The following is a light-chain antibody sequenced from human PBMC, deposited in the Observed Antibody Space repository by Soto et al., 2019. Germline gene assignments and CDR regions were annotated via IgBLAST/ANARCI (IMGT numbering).Light chain of an antibody. CDR3: QQSYTIPYT. CDR1: QSISTY. Sequence: DLQMTQSPSSLSASVGDRVSITCRASQSISTYLNWYQQTPGKAPELLIYAASRLQSGVTSRFSGSGSGTDFTLTITNLQPEDFATYYCQQSYTIPYTFGQGTKLEI. CDR2: AAS. J-gene: IGKJ2*01. V-gene: IGKV1-39*01.